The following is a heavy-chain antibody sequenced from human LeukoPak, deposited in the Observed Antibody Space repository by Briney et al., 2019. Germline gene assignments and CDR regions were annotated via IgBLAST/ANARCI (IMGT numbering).Heavy chain of an antibody. D-gene: IGHD2-2*01. V-gene: IGHV1-46*01. CDR3: APDLYCSSTSCLFDY. CDR2: INPSGGTT. CDR1: GYTFTSYY. Sequence: ASVTVSCMASGYTFTSYYMHWVRQAPGQGLEWVGIINPSGGTTTYAQTFQGRVTMTRDTSISTAYMELSRLRADDTAVYYCAPDLYCSSTSCLFDYWGQGTLVTVSS. J-gene: IGHJ4*02.